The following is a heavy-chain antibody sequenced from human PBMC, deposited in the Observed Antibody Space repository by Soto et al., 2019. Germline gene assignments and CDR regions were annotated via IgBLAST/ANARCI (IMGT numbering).Heavy chain of an antibody. J-gene: IGHJ5*02. CDR1: GDRVSSNSAA. CDR3: AGWGTGYSSSWYTFNWFDP. V-gene: IGHV6-1*01. Sequence: QSQTLSLTCAISGDRVSSNSAAWNWIRQSPSRGLEWLGRTYYRSKWYNDYAVSVKSRITINPDTSKNQFSLQLNSVTPEDTAVYYCAGWGTGYSSSWYTFNWFDPWGQGTLVTVSS. D-gene: IGHD6-13*01. CDR2: TYYRSKWYN.